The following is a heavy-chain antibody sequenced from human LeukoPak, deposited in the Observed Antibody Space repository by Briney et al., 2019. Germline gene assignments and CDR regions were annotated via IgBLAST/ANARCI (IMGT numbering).Heavy chain of an antibody. Sequence: SETLSLTCAVYGGPFSGYYWSWIRQPPGKRLEWIGEISHSGSANCNPSLRSRVTISVDTSKNQFSLKVSSVTAADTAVYYCARGRRTYDFWSGYYDAFDIWGQRTMVTVSS. CDR2: ISHSGSA. CDR1: GGPFSGYY. J-gene: IGHJ3*02. D-gene: IGHD3-3*01. V-gene: IGHV4-34*01. CDR3: ARGRRTYDFWSGYYDAFDI.